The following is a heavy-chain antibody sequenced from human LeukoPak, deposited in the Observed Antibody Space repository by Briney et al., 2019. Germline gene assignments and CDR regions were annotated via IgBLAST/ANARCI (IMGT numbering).Heavy chain of an antibody. D-gene: IGHD3-22*01. CDR2: INHSGST. CDR3: ARERLSGYYDSSGYGREVAFDI. CDR1: GGSFSGYY. V-gene: IGHV4-34*01. Sequence: SETLSLTCAVYGGSFSGYYWSWIRQPPGKGLEWIGEINHSGSTNYNPSLKSRVTISVDTSKNQSSLKLSSVTAADTAVYYCARERLSGYYDSSGYGREVAFDIWGQGTMVTVSS. J-gene: IGHJ3*02.